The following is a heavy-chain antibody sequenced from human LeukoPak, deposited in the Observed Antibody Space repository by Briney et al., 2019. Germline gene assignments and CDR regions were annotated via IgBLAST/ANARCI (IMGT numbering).Heavy chain of an antibody. V-gene: IGHV1-2*06. CDR3: SRDLNYAGNSFDC. D-gene: IGHD4-23*01. Sequence: ASVKISCKASGYTFTVYYIHCVRQAPGQWLELVGRINPNSGVTNYAQKFQGRVTVTRDTSISTAYMELSRLRSDDTAVYYCSRDLNYAGNSFDCWGQGTLVTVSS. J-gene: IGHJ4*02. CDR2: INPNSGVT. CDR1: GYTFTVYY.